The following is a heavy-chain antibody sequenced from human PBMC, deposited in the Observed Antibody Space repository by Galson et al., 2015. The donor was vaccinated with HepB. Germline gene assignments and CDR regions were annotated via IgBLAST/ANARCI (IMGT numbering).Heavy chain of an antibody. Sequence: ETLSLTCTVSGDSISTYYWSWIRQPPGKGLEWIGYLYYYGSPNYNSSLKSRVTISIDTPKNQFSLNLNSVTAADTAVYYCARHDVLGYSSAWYYFDSWGQGTLVTVSS. CDR2: LYYYGSP. V-gene: IGHV4-59*08. J-gene: IGHJ4*02. D-gene: IGHD6-13*01. CDR3: ARHDVLGYSSAWYYFDS. CDR1: GDSISTYY.